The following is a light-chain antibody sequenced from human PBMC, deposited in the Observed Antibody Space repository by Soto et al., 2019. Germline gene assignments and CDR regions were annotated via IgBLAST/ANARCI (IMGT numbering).Light chain of an antibody. J-gene: IGKJ1*01. CDR3: QQYNNWPRTWT. V-gene: IGKV3-15*01. CDR1: QSVSSN. CDR2: GAS. Sequence: EIVMTQSPATLSVSPGERATLSCRASQSVSSNLAWYQQKPGQAPRLLIYGASTRATGIPARFSGSGPGTEFTLTISSLQSEDFAVYYCQQYNNWPRTWTFGQGTKVEIK.